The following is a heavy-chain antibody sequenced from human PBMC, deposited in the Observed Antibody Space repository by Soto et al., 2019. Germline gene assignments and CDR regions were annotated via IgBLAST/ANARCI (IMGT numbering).Heavy chain of an antibody. CDR2: INHSGST. D-gene: IGHD3-3*01. CDR1: GGSFSGYY. CDR3: ARHSDYDFWSGYYSYFDY. V-gene: IGHV4-34*01. J-gene: IGHJ4*02. Sequence: SETLSLTCAVYGGSFSGYYWSWIRQPPEKGLEWIGKINHSGSTNYNPSLKSRVTISVDTSKNQFSLKLSSVTATDTAVYYCARHSDYDFWSGYYSYFDYWGQGTLVTVS.